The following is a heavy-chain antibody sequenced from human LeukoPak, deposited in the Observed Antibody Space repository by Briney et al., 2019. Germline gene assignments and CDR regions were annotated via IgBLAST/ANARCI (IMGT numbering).Heavy chain of an antibody. J-gene: IGHJ3*02. Sequence: PGGSLRLSCAASGFTFSGSAMHWVRQAPGKGLEWVGRIRSKANNYATAYAASVKGRFTISRDNAKKSLYLQMNSLRAEDTAVYYCARGRDGYNLVDAFDIWGQGIMVTVSS. CDR1: GFTFSGSA. V-gene: IGHV3-73*01. D-gene: IGHD5-24*01. CDR3: ARGRDGYNLVDAFDI. CDR2: IRSKANNYAT.